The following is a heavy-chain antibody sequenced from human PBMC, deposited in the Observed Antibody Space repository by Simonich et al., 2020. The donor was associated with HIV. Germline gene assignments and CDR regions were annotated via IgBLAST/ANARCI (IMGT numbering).Heavy chain of an antibody. V-gene: IGHV3-23*01. CDR1: GFTFSSYA. J-gene: IGHJ4*02. CDR2: ISGSGGRT. Sequence: EVQLLESGGGLVQPGGSLRLSCAASGFTFSSYAMSWVRQAPGKGLGRVAAISGSGGRTYYADSVKGRFTISRDNSKNTLYLQMNSLRAEDTAVYYCAKDRYYNFWSGYYDYWGQGTLVTVSS. CDR3: AKDRYYNFWSGYYDY. D-gene: IGHD3-3*01.